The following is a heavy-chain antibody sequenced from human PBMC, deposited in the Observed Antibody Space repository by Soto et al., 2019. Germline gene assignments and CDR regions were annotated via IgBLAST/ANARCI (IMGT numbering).Heavy chain of an antibody. CDR1: GGTFISWT. V-gene: IGHV1-69*04. Sequence: XSVRVSYRASGGTFISWTISWLRQAPGQGLEWMGRIIPILGIANYAQKFQGRVTITADKSTSTAYMELSSLRSEDTAVYYCARDGSPTLDVWGKGTTVTVSS. J-gene: IGHJ6*04. CDR3: ARDGSPTLDV. CDR2: IIPILGIA. D-gene: IGHD2-2*03.